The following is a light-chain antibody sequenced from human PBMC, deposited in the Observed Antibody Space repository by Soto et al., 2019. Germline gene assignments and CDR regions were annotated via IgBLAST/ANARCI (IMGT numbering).Light chain of an antibody. Sequence: EIVLTQSPGTLSLSPGERATLSCRASRSVNNNYLAWYQQKPGQAPRLLIFGASSRATGIPDRFSGSGSGTEFTLTISSLQSEDFAVYYCQQYNNWQITFGQGTRLEIK. V-gene: IGKV3D-15*01. CDR3: QQYNNWQIT. CDR2: GAS. J-gene: IGKJ5*01. CDR1: RSVNNN.